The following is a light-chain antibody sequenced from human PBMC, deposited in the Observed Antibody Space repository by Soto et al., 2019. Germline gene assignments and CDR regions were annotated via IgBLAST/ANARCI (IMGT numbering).Light chain of an antibody. CDR2: RND. Sequence: QSVLTQPPSASATPGQRVTISCSGSSSNIGTNYVYWYQHLPGTAPKLLIYRNDQRPSGVPDRFSGSMSGTAASLAIGGLRSEDEADYYCLLYFDGVGVFGGGTKLTVL. V-gene: IGLV1-47*01. CDR3: LLYFDGVGV. J-gene: IGLJ3*02. CDR1: SSNIGTNY.